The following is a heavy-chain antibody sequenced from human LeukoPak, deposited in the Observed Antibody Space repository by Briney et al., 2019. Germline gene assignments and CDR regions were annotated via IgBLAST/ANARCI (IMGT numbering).Heavy chain of an antibody. D-gene: IGHD1-26*01. CDR2: ISYDGSNK. J-gene: IGHJ6*02. Sequence: PGRSLRLSCAASGFTFSSYAMHWVRQAPGKGLEWVAVISYDGSNKYYADSVKGRFTISRDNSKNTLYLQMNSLRAGDTAVYYCARERGEWELLRGYYYYGMDVWGQGTTVTVSS. CDR1: GFTFSSYA. CDR3: ARERGEWELLRGYYYYGMDV. V-gene: IGHV3-30-3*01.